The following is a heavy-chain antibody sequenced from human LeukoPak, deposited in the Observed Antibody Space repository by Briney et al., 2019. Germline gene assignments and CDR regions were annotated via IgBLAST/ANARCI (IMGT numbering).Heavy chain of an antibody. V-gene: IGHV1-24*01. D-gene: IGHD6-13*01. J-gene: IGHJ4*02. Sequence: ASVKVSCKVSGYTLTELSMHWVRQAPGRGLEWMGGFEPEDGETIYAQKFQGRVTMTEDTSTDTAYMELSSLRSEDTAVYYCATGVAAGGSLTGWGQGTLVTVSS. CDR2: FEPEDGET. CDR3: ATGVAAGGSLTG. CDR1: GYTLTELS.